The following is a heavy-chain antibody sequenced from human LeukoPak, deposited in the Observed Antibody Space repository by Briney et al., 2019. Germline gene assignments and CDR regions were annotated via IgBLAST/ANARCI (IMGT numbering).Heavy chain of an antibody. CDR3: ARTASSTYYFDY. V-gene: IGHV5-51*01. D-gene: IGHD2-2*01. CDR2: IHPGDSDT. Sequence: GESLKISCKGSGYSFTTYWIGWVRQMPGRGLEWMGVIHPGDSDTTYSPSFQGQVTISADKSISTAYLQWSSLKASDTAMYYCARTASSTYYFDYWGQGTLVTVSS. J-gene: IGHJ4*02. CDR1: GYSFTTYW.